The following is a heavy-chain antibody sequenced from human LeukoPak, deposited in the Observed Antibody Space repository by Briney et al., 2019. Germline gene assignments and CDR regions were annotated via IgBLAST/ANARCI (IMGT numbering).Heavy chain of an antibody. CDR2: INHSGST. J-gene: IGHJ5*02. V-gene: IGHV4-34*01. D-gene: IGHD3-10*01. CDR1: GGSFSGYY. Sequence: SETLSLTCAVYGGSFSGYYWSWIRQPPGKGLEWIGEINHSGSTNYNPSLKSRVTISVDTPKNQFSLKLSSVTAADTAVYYCARGRGRRFGELLSHWFDPWGQGTLVTVSS. CDR3: ARGRGRRFGELLSHWFDP.